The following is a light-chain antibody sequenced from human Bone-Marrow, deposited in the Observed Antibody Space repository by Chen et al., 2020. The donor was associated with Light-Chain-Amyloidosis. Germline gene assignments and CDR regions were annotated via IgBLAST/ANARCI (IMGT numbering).Light chain of an antibody. Sequence: QSVLTQPPPASVTPGQRVTISCSGSSSNIGSNTVNWYQQLPGTPPKLLIYSNNQRPSGVPDRFSGSKSGTSASLAISGLQYEDEADYYCAAWDDSLNGWVFGGGTKLTVL. CDR1: SSNIGSNT. J-gene: IGLJ3*02. CDR3: AAWDDSLNGWV. V-gene: IGLV1-44*01. CDR2: SNN.